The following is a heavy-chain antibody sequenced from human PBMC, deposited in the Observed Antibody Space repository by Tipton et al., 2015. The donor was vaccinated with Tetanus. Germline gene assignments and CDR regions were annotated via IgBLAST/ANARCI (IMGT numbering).Heavy chain of an antibody. CDR3: ARPDRYCSGGSCYLALDS. Sequence: QVQLVQSGAEVRKPGSSVRVSCKTSGGTFRNYAISWVRQAPGQGLEWMGGIFPVYGTSNYAAEFQGRLTITAEESTGTAHMELSSLTSDDTAVYYCARPDRYCSGGSCYLALDSWGQGTLLTVSS. V-gene: IGHV1-69*01. D-gene: IGHD2-15*01. J-gene: IGHJ5*02. CDR1: GGTFRNYA. CDR2: IFPVYGTS.